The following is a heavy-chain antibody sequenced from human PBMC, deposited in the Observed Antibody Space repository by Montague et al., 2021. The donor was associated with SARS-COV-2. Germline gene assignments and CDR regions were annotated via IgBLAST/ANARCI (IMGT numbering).Heavy chain of an antibody. Sequence: QSGAEVKKPGESLRISCKVSGYIFISHWITWVRQMPGKGLEWMGRIDPXXSYTNYSPSFQGHVSISVDKSISTAYLQWSSLKASDTAMYYCARRGRPYSGYTTGYFDYWGQGTLATVSS. J-gene: IGHJ4*02. V-gene: IGHV5-10-1*01. CDR1: GYIFISHW. CDR3: ARRGRPYSGYTTGYFDY. D-gene: IGHD5-12*01. CDR2: IDPXXSYT.